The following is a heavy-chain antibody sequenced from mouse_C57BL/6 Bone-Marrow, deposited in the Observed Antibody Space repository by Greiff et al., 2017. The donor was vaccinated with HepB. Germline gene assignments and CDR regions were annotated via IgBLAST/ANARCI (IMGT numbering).Heavy chain of an antibody. CDR1: GYTFTSYG. Sequence: VKLMESGAELARPGASVKLSCKASGYTFTSYGISWVKQSTGQGLEWIGEIYPRSGNTYYNEKFKGKATLTADKSSSTAYMELRSLTSEDSAVYFCARGPYYYGSSYDYFDYWGQGTTLTVSS. CDR3: ARGPYYYGSSYDYFDY. J-gene: IGHJ2*01. D-gene: IGHD1-1*01. V-gene: IGHV1-81*01. CDR2: IYPRSGNT.